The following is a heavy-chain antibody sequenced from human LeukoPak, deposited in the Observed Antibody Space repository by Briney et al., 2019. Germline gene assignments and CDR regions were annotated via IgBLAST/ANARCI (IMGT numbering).Heavy chain of an antibody. J-gene: IGHJ4*02. Sequence: SVKVSCKASGYTFTSYDINWVRQATGQGLEWMGWMNPNSGNTGYAQKFQGRVTITRNTSISTAYMELSSLRSEDTAVYYCARDASSYGGKSWGEGYWGQGTRVTVSS. CDR1: GYTFTSYD. D-gene: IGHD4-17*01. CDR2: MNPNSGNT. V-gene: IGHV1-8*03. CDR3: ARDASSYGGKSWGEGY.